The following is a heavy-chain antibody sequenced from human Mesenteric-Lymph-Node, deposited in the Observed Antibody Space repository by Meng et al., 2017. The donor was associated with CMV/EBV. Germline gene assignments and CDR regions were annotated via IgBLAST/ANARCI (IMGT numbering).Heavy chain of an antibody. D-gene: IGHD3-3*01. Sequence: SETLSLTCTVSGDSVTSDSYYWSWIRQAPGKGLEWIGFMNYIGTTNYNPSLKSRVTISLDASKNHVSLGLTSVTAADTAVYYCARGRFFGDFHYWGQGSLVTVSS. CDR1: GDSVTSDSYY. CDR3: ARGRFFGDFHY. CDR2: MNYIGTT. J-gene: IGHJ4*02. V-gene: IGHV4-61*03.